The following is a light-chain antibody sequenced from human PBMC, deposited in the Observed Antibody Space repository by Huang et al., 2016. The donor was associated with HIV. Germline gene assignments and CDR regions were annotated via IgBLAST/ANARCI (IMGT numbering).Light chain of an antibody. CDR1: QSVSSY. CDR3: QQRGDWPYT. V-gene: IGKV3-11*01. J-gene: IGKJ2*01. Sequence: EIVLTQSPATLSLSPGERATLSCRASQSVSSYLAWYQQTPGQAPRLLIYDTSNRATGIPAWFGGSGSGTDFTLTISSLEPEDFAVYYCQQRGDWPYTFGQGTKLEIK. CDR2: DTS.